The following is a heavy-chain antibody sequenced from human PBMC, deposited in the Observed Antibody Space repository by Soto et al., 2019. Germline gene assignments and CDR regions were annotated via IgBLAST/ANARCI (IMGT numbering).Heavy chain of an antibody. J-gene: IGHJ4*02. Sequence: QVKLVQSGAEEKKPGASVKVSCKASGYTFTSYAIHWVRQAPGQRLEWMGWINAGNGKTKYSQKFQGRVTITRDTSASTAYMERSSLKSEDTAVYYCARGDWWLFDYWGQGTLVTVSS. CDR3: ARGDWWLFDY. CDR1: GYTFTSYA. V-gene: IGHV1-3*05. D-gene: IGHD2-8*02. CDR2: INAGNGKT.